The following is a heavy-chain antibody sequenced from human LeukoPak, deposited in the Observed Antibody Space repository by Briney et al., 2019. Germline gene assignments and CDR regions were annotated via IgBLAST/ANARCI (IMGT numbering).Heavy chain of an antibody. Sequence: GRSLSLSCAASVFTFYNYAMIWVSRAPGEGLGWGSVICGSGSSTYYADSVKGRFTISRDNSKNTLYLQMNSLRGEDTAVYHCVKDNSNWYWYFDLWGRGTLVTVSS. CDR2: ICGSGSST. D-gene: IGHD1-1*01. CDR1: VFTFYNYA. J-gene: IGHJ2*01. CDR3: VKDNSNWYWYFDL. V-gene: IGHV3-23*01.